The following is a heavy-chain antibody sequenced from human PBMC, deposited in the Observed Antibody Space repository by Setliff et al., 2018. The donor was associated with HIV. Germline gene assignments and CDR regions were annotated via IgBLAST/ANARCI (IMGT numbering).Heavy chain of an antibody. D-gene: IGHD3-22*01. CDR1: GFTFSSYA. Sequence: GGSLRLSCAASGFTFSSYAMRWVRQAPGKGLEWVSAITGSGGATCYADSVKGRFTISRDNFKNTLYLQMNSLRAEDTAVYYCAKDRNRYYYDSSGYPDYWGQGTLVTVSS. J-gene: IGHJ4*02. CDR3: AKDRNRYYYDSSGYPDY. CDR2: ITGSGGAT. V-gene: IGHV3-23*01.